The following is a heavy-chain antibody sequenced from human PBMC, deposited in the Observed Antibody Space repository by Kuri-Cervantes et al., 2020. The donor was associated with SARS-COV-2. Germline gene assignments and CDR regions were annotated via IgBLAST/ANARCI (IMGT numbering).Heavy chain of an antibody. CDR3: ARNRRTGGYSFGFDL. Sequence: ASVKVSCKASGYTFTDYYMNWVRQAPGQGPEWMGWINPDGGTNSAQKFQGRVTMTRDTSTSTVHMELSRLRFDDTAVFYCARNRRTGGYSFGFDLWGQGTLVTVFS. CDR1: GYTFTDYY. CDR2: INPDGGT. J-gene: IGHJ4*02. V-gene: IGHV1-2*02. D-gene: IGHD5-18*01.